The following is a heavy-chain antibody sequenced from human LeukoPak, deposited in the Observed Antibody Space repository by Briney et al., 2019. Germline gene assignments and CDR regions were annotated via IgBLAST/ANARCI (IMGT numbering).Heavy chain of an antibody. D-gene: IGHD3-9*01. V-gene: IGHV3-66*01. Sequence: GGSLRLSCAASGFTVSSNYMSWVRQAPGKGLEWVSVIYSGGSTYYADSVKGRFTISRDNSKNTLCLQMNSLRAEDTAVYYCARGEAYYDILTGYSPFDYWGQGTLVTVSS. J-gene: IGHJ4*02. CDR2: IYSGGST. CDR3: ARGEAYYDILTGYSPFDY. CDR1: GFTVSSNY.